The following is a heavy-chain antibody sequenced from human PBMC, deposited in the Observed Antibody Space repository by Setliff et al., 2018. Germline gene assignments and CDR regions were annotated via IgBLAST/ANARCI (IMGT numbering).Heavy chain of an antibody. V-gene: IGHV4-39*01. CDR2: INQSGNR. D-gene: IGHD3-10*01. CDR1: GGSISSSRYS. J-gene: IGHJ4*02. Sequence: SETLSLTCSVSGGSISSSRYSWGWIRQTPGKGLEWFGEINQSGNRYYNSPLRSRVTLSIDMSRNEFSLELRSMTAADTAMYYCARRDEYLQFREFFDFWGQGILVTVSS. CDR3: ARRDEYLQFREFFDF.